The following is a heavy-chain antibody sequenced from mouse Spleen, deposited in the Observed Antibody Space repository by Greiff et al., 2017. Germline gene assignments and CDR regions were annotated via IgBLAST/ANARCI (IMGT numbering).Heavy chain of an antibody. Sequence: QVQLQQPGAELVMPGASVKLSCKASGYTFTSYWMHWVKQRPGQGLEWIGEIDPSDSYTNYNQKFKGKATLTVDKSSSTAYMQLSSLTSEDSAVYYCARRPYYGSSYWFAYWGQGTLVTVSA. CDR1: GYTFTSYW. CDR3: ARRPYYGSSYWFAY. CDR2: IDPSDSYT. D-gene: IGHD1-1*01. J-gene: IGHJ3*01. V-gene: IGHV1-69*01.